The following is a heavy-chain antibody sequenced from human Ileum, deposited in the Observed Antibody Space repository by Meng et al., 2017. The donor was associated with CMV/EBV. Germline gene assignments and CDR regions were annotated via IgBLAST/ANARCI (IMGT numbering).Heavy chain of an antibody. Sequence: QGQLQQSGPGLGKPSQTPSLTCAISGDSVSSNIAAWSWIRQAPSRGLEWLGRTYYRSKWYDDYAVSVKSRVTITPDTSKNQFSLHLNSVSPEDTAIYFCAREMGAHDYWGQGTLVTVSS. CDR3: AREMGAHDY. J-gene: IGHJ4*02. CDR2: TYYRSKWYD. CDR1: GDSVSSNIAA. V-gene: IGHV6-1*01. D-gene: IGHD4/OR15-4a*01.